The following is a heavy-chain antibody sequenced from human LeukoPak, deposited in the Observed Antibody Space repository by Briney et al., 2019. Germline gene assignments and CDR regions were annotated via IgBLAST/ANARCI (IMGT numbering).Heavy chain of an antibody. J-gene: IGHJ4*02. D-gene: IGHD1-26*01. CDR1: GFPFSSHN. CDR2: ISYDGSNK. V-gene: IGHV3-30-3*01. CDR3: ARDGKPIVGATHFDY. Sequence: GGSLRLSCAVSGFPFSSHNMDWVRQAPGKGLEWVAVISYDGSNKYYADSVKGRFTISRDNSKNTLYLQMNSLRAEDTAVYYCARDGKPIVGATHFDYWGQGTLVTVSS.